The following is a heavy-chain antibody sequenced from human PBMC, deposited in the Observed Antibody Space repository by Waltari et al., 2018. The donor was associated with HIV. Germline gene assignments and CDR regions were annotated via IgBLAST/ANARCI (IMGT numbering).Heavy chain of an antibody. Sequence: QITLKESGPTLVKPTQTLTLTCTFSGFSLRTRGVGVGWIRQPPGKALEWLALIYWNDDKRYSPSLKSRLTITKDTSKNQVVLTMTNMDPVDTATYYCAHRGGTAGYDAFDIWGQGTMVTVSS. D-gene: IGHD1-1*01. J-gene: IGHJ3*02. CDR2: IYWNDDK. V-gene: IGHV2-5*01. CDR1: GFSLRTRGVG. CDR3: AHRGGTAGYDAFDI.